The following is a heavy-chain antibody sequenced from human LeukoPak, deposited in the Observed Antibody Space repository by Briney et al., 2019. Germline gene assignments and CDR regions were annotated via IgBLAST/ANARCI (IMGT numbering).Heavy chain of an antibody. CDR2: INHSGST. CDR1: SGSFSGYY. Sequence: KPSETLSLTCAVYSGSFSGYYWSWIRQPPGKGLEWIGEINHSGSTNYNPSLKSRVTISVDTSKNQFSLKLSSVTAADTAVYYCARWSFRPGDYWGQGTLVTVSS. CDR3: ARWSFRPGDY. V-gene: IGHV4-34*01. J-gene: IGHJ4*02. D-gene: IGHD1-26*01.